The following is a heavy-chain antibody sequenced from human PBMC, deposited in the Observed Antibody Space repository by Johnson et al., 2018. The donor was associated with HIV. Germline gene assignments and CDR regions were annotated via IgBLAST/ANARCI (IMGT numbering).Heavy chain of an antibody. Sequence: VESGGGVVQPGKSLRLSCAASGFTFSSYGMHWVRQAPSKGLVWVSRINSDGSSTNYADSVKGRFTISRDNAKNTLYLQMNSLRAEDTAVYYCVRGLDIWGQGTEVTVAS. V-gene: IGHV3-74*02. CDR1: GFTFSSYG. CDR2: INSDGSST. CDR3: VRGLDI. J-gene: IGHJ3*02.